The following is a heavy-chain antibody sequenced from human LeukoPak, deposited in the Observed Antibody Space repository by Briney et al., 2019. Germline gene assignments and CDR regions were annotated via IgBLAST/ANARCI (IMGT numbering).Heavy chain of an antibody. V-gene: IGHV1-2*02. D-gene: IGHD3-9*01. CDR3: ARGSVLTGYSH. Sequence: ASVKVSCKASGYTFSDYYIHWVRQAPGQGLEWMAWINPNSGGTNYAQKFQGRVTMTRDTSITTAYMELSRLTSDDTAVCYCARGSVLTGYSHWGQGTLVTVTS. J-gene: IGHJ4*02. CDR2: INPNSGGT. CDR1: GYTFSDYY.